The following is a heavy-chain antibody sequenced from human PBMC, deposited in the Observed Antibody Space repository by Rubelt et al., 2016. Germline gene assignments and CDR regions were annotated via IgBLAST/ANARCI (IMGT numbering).Heavy chain of an antibody. CDR1: GFTFSSYG. D-gene: IGHD2-21*01. Sequence: VQLVESGGGVVQPGRSLRLSCAASGFTFSSYGMHWVRQAPGKGLEWVGRIKSKTDGGTTDYAAPVKGRFTISRDDSKNTLYLQMNSLKTEDTAVYYCTTDGLMDYFDYWGQGTLVTVSS. CDR3: TTDGLMDYFDY. CDR2: IKSKTDGGTT. V-gene: IGHV3-15*01. J-gene: IGHJ4*02.